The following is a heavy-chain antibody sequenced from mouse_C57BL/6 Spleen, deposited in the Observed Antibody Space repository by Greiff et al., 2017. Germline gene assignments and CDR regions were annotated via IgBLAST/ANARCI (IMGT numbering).Heavy chain of an antibody. CDR1: GYAFSSSW. V-gene: IGHV1-82*01. CDR2: IYPGDGDT. J-gene: IGHJ1*03. CDR3: ARRTTVVATRYFDV. D-gene: IGHD1-1*01. Sequence: QVQLKESGPELVQPGASVKISCKASGYAFSSSWMNWVKQRPGKGLEWIGRIYPGDGDTNYNGKFKGKATLTAAKSSSTAYMQLSSLTSDDSAVYFCARRTTVVATRYFDVWGTGTTVTVAS.